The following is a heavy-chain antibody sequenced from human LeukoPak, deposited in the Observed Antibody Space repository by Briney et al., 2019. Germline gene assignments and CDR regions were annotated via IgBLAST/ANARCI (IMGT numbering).Heavy chain of an antibody. CDR3: AKVRSIAAPDAFDI. J-gene: IGHJ3*02. Sequence: PGGSLRLSCAASGFTFSSYGMHWVRQAPGKGLEWVAVIWYDGSNKYYADSVKGRFTISRDNSKNTLYLQMNSLRAEDTAVYYCAKVRSIAAPDAFDIWGQGTMVTVSS. CDR1: GFTFSSYG. D-gene: IGHD6-6*01. CDR2: IWYDGSNK. V-gene: IGHV3-33*06.